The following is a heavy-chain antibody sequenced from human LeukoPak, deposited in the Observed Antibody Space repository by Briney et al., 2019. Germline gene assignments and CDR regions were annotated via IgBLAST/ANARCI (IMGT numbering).Heavy chain of an antibody. D-gene: IGHD6-19*01. CDR1: GFTFSSYA. CDR3: ARASGIYGSGWYFDY. Sequence: GGSLSLSCAASGFTFSSYAMTWVRPAPGKGLKWVSAISGSGGSTYYADSVKGRFTISRDNSKNTLFLQMNTLRAEDTAVYYCARASGIYGSGWYFDYWGQGTLVTVSS. V-gene: IGHV3-23*01. CDR2: ISGSGGST. J-gene: IGHJ4*02.